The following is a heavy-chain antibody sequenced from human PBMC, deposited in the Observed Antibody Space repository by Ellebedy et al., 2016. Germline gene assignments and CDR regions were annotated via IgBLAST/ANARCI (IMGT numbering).Heavy chain of an antibody. CDR1: GGSFSGYY. J-gene: IGHJ4*02. Sequence: SETLSLTXAVYGGSFSGYYWSWIRQPPGKGLEWIGEINHSGSTNYNPSLKSRVTISVDTSKNQFSLKLSSVTAADTAVYYCARELRNYFDYWGQGTLVTVSS. V-gene: IGHV4-34*01. CDR2: INHSGST. D-gene: IGHD1-26*01. CDR3: ARELRNYFDY.